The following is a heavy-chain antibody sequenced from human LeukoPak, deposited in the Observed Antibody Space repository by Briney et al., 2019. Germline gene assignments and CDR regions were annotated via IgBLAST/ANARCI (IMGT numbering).Heavy chain of an antibody. Sequence: ASVKVSCKASGYTFTGYYIHWVRQAPGQGLEWMGWINPNSGDTNYAQNFQGRVTLTRDTSITTAYMELSSLRSDDTAVYYCARSRWLQFEDWFDPWGQGTLVTVSS. CDR2: INPNSGDT. D-gene: IGHD5-24*01. V-gene: IGHV1-2*02. CDR1: GYTFTGYY. J-gene: IGHJ5*02. CDR3: ARSRWLQFEDWFDP.